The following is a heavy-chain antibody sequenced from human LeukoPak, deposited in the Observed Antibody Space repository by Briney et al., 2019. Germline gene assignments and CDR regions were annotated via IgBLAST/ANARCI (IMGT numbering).Heavy chain of an antibody. Sequence: GSLRLSCAASGFTFSSSAMSWIRQPPGKGLEWIGEINHSGSTNYNPSLKSRVTISVDTSKNQFSLKLSSVTAADTAVYYCARARVGITIFGVVPSYFDYWGQGTLVTVSS. J-gene: IGHJ4*02. CDR1: GFTFSSSA. CDR3: ARARVGITIFGVVPSYFDY. CDR2: INHSGST. D-gene: IGHD3-3*01. V-gene: IGHV4-34*01.